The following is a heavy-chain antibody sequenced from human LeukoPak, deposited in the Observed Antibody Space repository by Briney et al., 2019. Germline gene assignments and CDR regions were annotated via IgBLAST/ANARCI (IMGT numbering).Heavy chain of an antibody. V-gene: IGHV1-69*13. Sequence: SVKVSCKASGYTFTGYYMHWVRQAPGQGLEWMGGTIPIFGTANYAQKFQGRVTITADESTSTAYMELSSLRSEDTAVYYCARGRGDNYYDSSGFDYWGQGTLVTVSS. CDR3: ARGRGDNYYDSSGFDY. CDR2: TIPIFGTA. CDR1: GYTFTGYY. D-gene: IGHD3-22*01. J-gene: IGHJ4*02.